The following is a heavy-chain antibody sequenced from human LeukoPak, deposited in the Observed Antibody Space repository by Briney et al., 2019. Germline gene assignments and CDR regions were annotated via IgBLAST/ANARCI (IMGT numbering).Heavy chain of an antibody. CDR1: GXAFSTYS. CDR2: ISSSSGTI. CDR3: ARGYSYGYSLDY. D-gene: IGHD5-18*01. Sequence: GGSLRPSCAASGXAFSTYSMNWVRQAPGKGLECVSYISSSSGTIYYADSVKGRFTISRDNAKNSLYLQMNSLRDEDTAVYYCARGYSYGYSLDYWGQGTLVTVSS. J-gene: IGHJ4*02. V-gene: IGHV3-48*02.